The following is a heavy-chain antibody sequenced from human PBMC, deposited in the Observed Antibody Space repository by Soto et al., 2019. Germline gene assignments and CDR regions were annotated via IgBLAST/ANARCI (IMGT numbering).Heavy chain of an antibody. D-gene: IGHD6-13*01. V-gene: IGHV4-59*01. CDR2: IYYSGST. CDR3: ARVGIAAAGSWFDP. CDR1: GGSISSYY. J-gene: IGHJ5*02. Sequence: AETLSLTCTVSGGSISSYYWSWIRQPPGKGLEWIGYIYYSGSTNYNPSLKSRVTISVDTSKNQFSLKLSSVTAADTAVYYCARVGIAAAGSWFDPWGQGTLVTVSS.